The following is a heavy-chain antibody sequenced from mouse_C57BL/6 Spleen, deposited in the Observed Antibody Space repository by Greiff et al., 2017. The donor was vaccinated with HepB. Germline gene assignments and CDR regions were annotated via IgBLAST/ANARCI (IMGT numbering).Heavy chain of an antibody. Sequence: EVQLQQSGPELVKPGASVKMSCKASGYTFTDYNMHWVKQSHGKSLEWIGYINPNNGGTSYNQKFKGKATLTVNKSSSTAYMELRSLTSEDSAVYYCARGGTMITYFDYWGQSTTLTVSS. D-gene: IGHD2-4*01. CDR3: ARGGTMITYFDY. J-gene: IGHJ2*01. CDR1: GYTFTDYN. CDR2: INPNNGGT. V-gene: IGHV1-22*01.